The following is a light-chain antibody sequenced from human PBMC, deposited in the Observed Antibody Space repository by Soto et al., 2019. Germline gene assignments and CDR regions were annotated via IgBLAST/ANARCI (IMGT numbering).Light chain of an antibody. CDR2: ASS. CDR1: QSIYTY. CDR3: QQSYSNTLS. V-gene: IGKV1-39*01. J-gene: IGKJ4*01. Sequence: DIQLTQSPSSLSASVGDRVTINCRASQSIYTYLNWFQLKPGKGPKLLIFASSTLQSGVPSRFSGRGSGADFSLTISSLQPEDFSTYHCQQSYSNTLSFGGGTRV.